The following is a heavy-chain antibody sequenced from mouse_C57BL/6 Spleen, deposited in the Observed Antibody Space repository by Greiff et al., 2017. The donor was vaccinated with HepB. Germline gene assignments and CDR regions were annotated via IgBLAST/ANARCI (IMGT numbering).Heavy chain of an antibody. V-gene: IGHV5-4*01. Sequence: DVHLVESGGGLVKPGGSLKLSCAASGFTFSSYAMSWVRQTPEKRLEWVATISDGGSYTYYPDNVKGRFTISRDNAKNNLYLQMSHLKSEDTAMYYCARDDYDGEAAWFAYWGQGTLVTVSA. CDR1: GFTFSSYA. CDR2: ISDGGSYT. CDR3: ARDDYDGEAAWFAY. D-gene: IGHD2-4*01. J-gene: IGHJ3*01.